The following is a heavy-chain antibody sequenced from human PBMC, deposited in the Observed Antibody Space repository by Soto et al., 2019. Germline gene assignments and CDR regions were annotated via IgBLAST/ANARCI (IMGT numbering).Heavy chain of an antibody. CDR3: ARGDFSSGSIDAFDI. CDR1: GFTFSSYG. J-gene: IGHJ3*02. V-gene: IGHV3-33*01. CDR2: IWYDGSNK. D-gene: IGHD3-22*01. Sequence: GGSLRLSCAASGFTFSSYGMHWVRQAPGKGLEWVAVIWYDGSNKYYADSVKGRFTISRDNSKNTLYLQMNSLRAEDTAVYYCARGDFSSGSIDAFDIWGQGTMVTVSS.